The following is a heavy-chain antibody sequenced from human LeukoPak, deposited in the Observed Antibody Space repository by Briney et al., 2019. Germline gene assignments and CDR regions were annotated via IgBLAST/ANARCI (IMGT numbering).Heavy chain of an antibody. CDR2: IGPTGSDR. D-gene: IGHD1-14*01. CDR3: ATETNGRHYNY. CDR1: GLTFSTSG. V-gene: IGHV3-21*06. Sequence: SGGSLRLSCTASGLTFSTSGFNWVRQAPGKGLEWVASIGPTGSDRYHADSIKGRFTISRDNANNFLYLQMNSLRAEDTAVYYCATETNGRHYNYWGQGTLLTVSS. J-gene: IGHJ4*02.